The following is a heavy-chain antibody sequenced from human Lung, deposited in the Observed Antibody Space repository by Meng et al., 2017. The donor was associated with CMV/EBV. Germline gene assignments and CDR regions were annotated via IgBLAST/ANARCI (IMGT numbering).Heavy chain of an antibody. Sequence: GGSXRLSCKGSASTFSTYWLGWVRQLPGRGLEWMGLIYPADSNTTYSPSFRGHVTISADKSISTAYLQWIGLRASDTAIYYCARKRGYFFDYWGHATPVTVSS. CDR3: ARKRGYFFDY. V-gene: IGHV5-51*01. CDR1: ASTFSTYW. D-gene: IGHD3-10*01. J-gene: IGHJ4*01. CDR2: IYPADSNT.